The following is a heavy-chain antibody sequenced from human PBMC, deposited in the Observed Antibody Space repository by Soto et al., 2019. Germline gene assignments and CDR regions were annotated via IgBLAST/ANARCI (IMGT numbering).Heavy chain of an antibody. V-gene: IGHV1-2*02. CDR1: GYPVTAYY. CDR2: INPATGAA. D-gene: IGHD3-3*01. CDR3: ASGGGVGVAGSAAFDM. Sequence: QLHLVQSGAVVKKPGASVTVSCSASGYPVTAYYMHWVRQAPGRGLEWMGGINPATGAAKCTQTFQGRVTMTRDTASSTVFMELSGLTSEDTAVFYCASGGGVGVAGSAAFDMWGQGTLVTVSS. J-gene: IGHJ3*02.